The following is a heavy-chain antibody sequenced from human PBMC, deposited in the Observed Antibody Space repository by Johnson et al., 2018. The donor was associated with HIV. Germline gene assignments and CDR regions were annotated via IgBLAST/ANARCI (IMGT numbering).Heavy chain of an antibody. D-gene: IGHD2-15*01. J-gene: IGHJ3*02. CDR3: AKYSGFALDI. Sequence: QVQLVESGGGVVQPGRSLRLSCAASGFTFSSYAMHWVRQAPGKGLEWVAVIGYDGSNKYYADSVKGRFTISRDNSKNSVYLQMNSLRVEDTAVYKCAKYSGFALDIWGQGTEVIVSS. CDR2: IGYDGSNK. V-gene: IGHV3-33*06. CDR1: GFTFSSYA.